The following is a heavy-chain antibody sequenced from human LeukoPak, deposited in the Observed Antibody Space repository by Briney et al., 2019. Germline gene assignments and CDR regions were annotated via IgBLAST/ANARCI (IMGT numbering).Heavy chain of an antibody. V-gene: IGHV4-59*01. J-gene: IGHJ5*02. Sequence: SETLSLTCTVSGASITTYNWAWIRQPPGKGLELIGYIYYSGSTKYNPSLKSRVTISVDTSKKQFSLKVSSVTAADTALYYCARVVAAAAWLDPWGQGILVTVSP. CDR1: GASITTYN. CDR2: IYYSGST. CDR3: ARVVAAAAWLDP. D-gene: IGHD6-13*01.